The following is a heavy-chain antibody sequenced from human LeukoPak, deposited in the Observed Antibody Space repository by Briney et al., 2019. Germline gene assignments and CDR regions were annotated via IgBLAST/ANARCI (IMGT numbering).Heavy chain of an antibody. J-gene: IGHJ4*02. CDR3: AKDHGVAGYFDY. CDR2: ISGSGGST. D-gene: IGHD6-19*01. Sequence: SGGSLRLSCAASGFTFSSYAMSWVRQAPGKGLEWVSAISGSGGSTYYADSVMGRFTISRDNSKNTLYLQMNSLRAEDTAVYYCAKDHGVAGYFDYWGQGTLVTVSS. CDR1: GFTFSSYA. V-gene: IGHV3-23*01.